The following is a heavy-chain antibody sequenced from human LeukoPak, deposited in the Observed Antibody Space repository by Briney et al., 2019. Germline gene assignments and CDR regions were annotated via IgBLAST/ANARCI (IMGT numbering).Heavy chain of an antibody. CDR2: ISGSGGST. J-gene: IGHJ4*02. Sequence: GGSLRLSCTASGFTFSSYAMSWVRQAPGEGLEWVSAISGSGGSTYYAGSVKGRFTISRDNSKNTLYLQMNSLRAEDTAVYYCARDLSLTYYFDYWGQGTLVTVSS. V-gene: IGHV3-23*01. CDR1: GFTFSSYA. CDR3: ARDLSLTYYFDY.